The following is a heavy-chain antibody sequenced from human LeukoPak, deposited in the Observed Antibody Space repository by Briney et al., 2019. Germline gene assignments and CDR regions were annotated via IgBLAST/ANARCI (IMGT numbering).Heavy chain of an antibody. CDR2: ISHGSGKG. CDR3: AKTLDGFWPQFDF. CDR1: GFPLHDHD. J-gene: IGHJ4*02. D-gene: IGHD5-24*01. V-gene: IGHV3-30*18. Sequence: GGSLRLSCAASGFPLHDHDMYWVRQTPGKGLEWVALISHGSGKGHYAESVKGRFTISRDNSRNTVYLQMSSLRSDDTAIYYCAKTLDGFWPQFDFWGQGTLLTVSS.